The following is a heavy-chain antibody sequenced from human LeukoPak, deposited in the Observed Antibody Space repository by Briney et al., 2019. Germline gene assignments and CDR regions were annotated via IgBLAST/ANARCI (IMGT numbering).Heavy chain of an antibody. Sequence: SETLSLTCTVSGGSISNYYWTWIRQPPGKGLEWIGYIYYSGSTNYNPSLKSRVTISLDTSKNQFSLRLTSVTAADTAVYYRARGLRGGYDAFDIWGQGTMVTVSS. J-gene: IGHJ3*02. CDR3: ARGLRGGYDAFDI. D-gene: IGHD3-10*01. CDR1: GGSISNYY. V-gene: IGHV4-59*01. CDR2: IYYSGST.